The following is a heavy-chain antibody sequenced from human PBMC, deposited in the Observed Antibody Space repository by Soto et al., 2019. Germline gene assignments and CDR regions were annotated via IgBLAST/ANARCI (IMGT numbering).Heavy chain of an antibody. D-gene: IGHD1-26*01. CDR2: IYYSGST. CDR3: ARGGAQISSLTTFDY. CDR1: GVSIRSYY. Sequence: PSETLSLTCTVSGVSIRSYYWSWIRQPPGKGLEWIGYIYYSGSTNYNSSLKSRVTMSVDTSKNQFSLKLRSVTAADTAVYYCARGGAQISSLTTFDYWGRGTLVTVSS. V-gene: IGHV4-59*01. J-gene: IGHJ4*02.